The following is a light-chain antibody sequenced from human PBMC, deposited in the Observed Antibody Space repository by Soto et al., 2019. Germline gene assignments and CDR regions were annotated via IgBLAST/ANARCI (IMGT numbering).Light chain of an antibody. Sequence: EIVLTQSPGTLSFSPGERATLSCRASQTVSSSYLAWYQQKPGQAPRLLIYGASTRATGIPGRFSGSASGTDFTLTISSLEPEDFAVYYCQQYGPSPMYTFGQGTSLEIK. J-gene: IGKJ2*01. CDR2: GAS. V-gene: IGKV3-20*01. CDR3: QQYGPSPMYT. CDR1: QTVSSSY.